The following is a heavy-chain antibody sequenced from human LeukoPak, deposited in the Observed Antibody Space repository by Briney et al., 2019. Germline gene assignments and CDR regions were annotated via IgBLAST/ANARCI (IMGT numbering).Heavy chain of an antibody. J-gene: IGHJ4*02. CDR1: GFTYDDYA. Sequence: GGSLRLSCAASGFTYDDYAMHWVRQAPGKGLEWVSGIGWNSVNIDYADSVKGRFTISRDNAKNSLYLQMNSLRAEDTALYYCANSRGFCSSTSCSSPFDYWGQGTLVTVSS. D-gene: IGHD2-2*01. CDR3: ANSRGFCSSTSCSSPFDY. CDR2: IGWNSVNI. V-gene: IGHV3-9*01.